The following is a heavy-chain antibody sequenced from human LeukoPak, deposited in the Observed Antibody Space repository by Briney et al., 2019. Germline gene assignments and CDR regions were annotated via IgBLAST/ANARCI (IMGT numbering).Heavy chain of an antibody. J-gene: IGHJ4*02. Sequence: GESLKISCKASGYSFVSHWIVWVRQMPGKGLEWLGIIYPGDSDTRYSPSFQGQVTISADKSISTAYLQWNSLRASDTAMYYCARHYGSGSYYLDYWGQGTLVTVSS. CDR2: IYPGDSDT. D-gene: IGHD3-10*01. CDR1: GYSFVSHW. V-gene: IGHV5-51*01. CDR3: ARHYGSGSYYLDY.